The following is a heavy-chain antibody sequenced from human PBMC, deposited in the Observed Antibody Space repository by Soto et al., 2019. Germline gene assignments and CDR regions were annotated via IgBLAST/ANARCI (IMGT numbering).Heavy chain of an antibody. D-gene: IGHD6-13*01. CDR1: GFTFSSYA. Sequence: EVQLLESGGGLVQPGGSLRLSCAASGFTFSSYAMSWVRQAPGKGLEWVSAISGSGGSTYYADSVKGRFTISRDNSKNTLYLQMNSLRAEDTAVYYCAKDPSSSWTKCRYAFDIWGQGTMVTVSS. J-gene: IGHJ3*02. CDR3: AKDPSSSWTKCRYAFDI. CDR2: ISGSGGST. V-gene: IGHV3-23*01.